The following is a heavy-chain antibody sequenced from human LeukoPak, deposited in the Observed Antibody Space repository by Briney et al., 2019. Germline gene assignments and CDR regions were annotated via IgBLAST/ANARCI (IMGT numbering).Heavy chain of an antibody. D-gene: IGHD1-26*01. CDR1: GYTLTELS. J-gene: IGHJ4*02. V-gene: IGHV1-24*01. CDR3: ATVGSYVLGFDY. CDR2: FDPEDGET. Sequence: ASVKVSCKVSGYTLTELSMHWVRQAPGKGLEWMGGFDPEDGETIYAQNFQGRVTMTEDTSTDTAYMELSSLRSEDTAVYYCATVGSYVLGFDYWGQGTLVTVSS.